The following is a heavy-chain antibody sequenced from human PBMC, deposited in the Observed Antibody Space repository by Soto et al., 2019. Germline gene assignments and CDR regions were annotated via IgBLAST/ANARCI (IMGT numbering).Heavy chain of an antibody. CDR2: IRSKAKRSAT. CDR3: TRSIAAQDY. Sequence: GGSLRLSCAASGFTFRGSAMHWVRQDSGKGLEWVGRIRSKAKRSATAYAASVKGRFTISRDDSKNTAYLQMNSLKTDDSAVYYCTRSIAAQDYWGQGTLVTVSS. CDR1: GFTFRGSA. V-gene: IGHV3-73*01. D-gene: IGHD6-6*01. J-gene: IGHJ4*02.